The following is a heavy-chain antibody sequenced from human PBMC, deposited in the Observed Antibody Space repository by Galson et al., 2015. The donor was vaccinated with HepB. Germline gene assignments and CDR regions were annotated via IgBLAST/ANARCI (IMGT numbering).Heavy chain of an antibody. D-gene: IGHD3-3*01. Sequence: SLRLSCAASGFTVSSNYMSWVRQAPGKGLEWVSVIYSGGSTYYADSVKGRFTISRDNSKNTLYLQMNSLRAEDTAVYYCARERSGSYFDYWGQGTLVTVSS. CDR2: IYSGGST. V-gene: IGHV3-53*01. CDR3: ARERSGSYFDY. CDR1: GFTVSSNY. J-gene: IGHJ4*02.